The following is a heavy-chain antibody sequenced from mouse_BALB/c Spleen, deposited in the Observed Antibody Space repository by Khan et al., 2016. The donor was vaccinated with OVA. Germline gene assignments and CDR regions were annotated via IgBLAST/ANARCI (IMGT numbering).Heavy chain of an antibody. Sequence: QVQLQQSGGDLMKPGASVKISCKATGYTFSSYWIEWVKQRSGHGLEWIGQIFPGTISTTSNEKFKGKATFTADTSSNTAYMQLSSLPSEDSAVYYCARGGYGGFAYWGQGTLVTVSA. CDR1: GYTFSSYW. CDR3: ARGGYGGFAY. CDR2: IFPGTIST. D-gene: IGHD2-2*01. V-gene: IGHV1-9*01. J-gene: IGHJ3*01.